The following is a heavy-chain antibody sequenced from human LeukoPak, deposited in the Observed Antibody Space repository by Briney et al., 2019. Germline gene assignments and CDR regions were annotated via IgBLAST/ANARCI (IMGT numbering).Heavy chain of an antibody. CDR3: ARHMSVSYDAFDL. Sequence: SETLSLTCSVSDVSTPGYYWSWIRQPPGKGLEWIAYVYYTGRTLYNPSLESRVTISVDTSKTQFSLTVTSVTAADTAVYYCARHMSVSYDAFDLWGRGTTVTVSS. CDR2: VYYTGRT. D-gene: IGHD3-10*01. J-gene: IGHJ3*01. V-gene: IGHV4-59*08. CDR1: DVSTPGYY.